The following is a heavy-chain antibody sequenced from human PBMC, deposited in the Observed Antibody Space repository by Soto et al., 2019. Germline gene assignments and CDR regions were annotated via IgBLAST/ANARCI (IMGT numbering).Heavy chain of an antibody. CDR1: GFTFSSYG. J-gene: IGHJ4*02. CDR2: IWFDGTNK. D-gene: IGHD4-17*01. CDR3: ARDDASPYGAFLDY. Sequence: QVQLVEAGGGVVQPGESLRLSCAASGFTFSSYGMHWVRQAPGKGLEWVAFIWFDGTNKYYTDSVKGRFTISRDNSKNTLYRQVNSLRAEDTAVYYCARDDASPYGAFLDYWGQGTLVTVSS. V-gene: IGHV3-33*01.